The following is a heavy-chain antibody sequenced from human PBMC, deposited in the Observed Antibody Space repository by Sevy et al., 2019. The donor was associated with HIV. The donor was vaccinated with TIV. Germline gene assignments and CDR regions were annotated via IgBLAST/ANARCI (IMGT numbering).Heavy chain of an antibody. CDR2: MNPNSGNT. V-gene: IGHV1-8*03. D-gene: IGHD1-1*01. Sequence: ASVKVSCKASGYTFINYDINWVRQATGQGLEWMGWMNPNSGNTAYAQKFQGRVTITRNTSVSTAYMELRSLRSDDTAVYFCARGAPGGELERRTGYYYYYMDVWGKGTTVTVSS. CDR3: ARGAPGGELERRTGYYYYYMDV. J-gene: IGHJ6*03. CDR1: GYTFINYD.